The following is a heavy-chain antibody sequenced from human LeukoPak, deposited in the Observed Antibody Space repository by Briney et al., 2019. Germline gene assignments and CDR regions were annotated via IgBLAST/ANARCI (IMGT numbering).Heavy chain of an antibody. CDR2: INHSGGST. Sequence: GASVTVSCKASGYTFTSYYMHWVRQAPGQGLEWMGIINHSGGSTSYAQKFQGRVTMTRDTSTSTVYMELSSLRSEDTAVYYCARPGVVATPLDAFDIWGQGTMVTVSS. J-gene: IGHJ3*02. D-gene: IGHD2-15*01. CDR1: GYTFTSYY. CDR3: ARPGVVATPLDAFDI. V-gene: IGHV1-46*01.